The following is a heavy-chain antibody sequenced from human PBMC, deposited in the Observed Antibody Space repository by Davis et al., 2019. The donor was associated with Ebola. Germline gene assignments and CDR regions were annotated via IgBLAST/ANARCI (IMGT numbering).Heavy chain of an antibody. D-gene: IGHD2-2*01. Sequence: GESLKISCAASGFTFSNYWMHWVRQAPGKGLVWVSRINSDGSSTGYADSVKGRFTISRDNSKNTLYLQMNSLRAEDTAVYYCAKDVVPAAIRVPDYWGQGTLVTVSS. CDR2: INSDGSST. V-gene: IGHV3-74*01. CDR3: AKDVVPAAIRVPDY. CDR1: GFTFSNYW. J-gene: IGHJ4*02.